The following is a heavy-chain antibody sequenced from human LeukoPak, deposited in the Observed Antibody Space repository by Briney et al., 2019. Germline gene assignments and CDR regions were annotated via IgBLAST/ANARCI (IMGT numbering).Heavy chain of an antibody. Sequence: GGTLRLSCAASGFTFRTSGMSWVRQAPGKGLEWVSAISGSGVSTYYADSVKGRFTISRDNSKNTLYLQMNSLRAEDTAVYYCAKNRGYSYGYAFDYWGQGTLVTVSS. CDR2: ISGSGVST. J-gene: IGHJ4*02. V-gene: IGHV3-23*01. CDR3: AKNRGYSYGYAFDY. CDR1: GFTFRTSG. D-gene: IGHD5-18*01.